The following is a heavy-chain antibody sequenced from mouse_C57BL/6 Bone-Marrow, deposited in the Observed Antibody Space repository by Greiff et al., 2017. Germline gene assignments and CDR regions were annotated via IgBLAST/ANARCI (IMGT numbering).Heavy chain of an antibody. CDR3: TRDETVVATDWYFDV. CDR1: GFTFSSYA. CDR2: ISSGGDYI. V-gene: IGHV5-9-1*02. J-gene: IGHJ1*03. Sequence: EVKVVESGEGLVKPGGSLKLSCAASGFTFSSYAMSWVRQTPEKRLEWVAYISSGGDYIYYADTVKGRFTISRDNARNTLYLQMSSLKSEDTAMYYCTRDETVVATDWYFDVWGTGTTVTVSS. D-gene: IGHD1-1*01.